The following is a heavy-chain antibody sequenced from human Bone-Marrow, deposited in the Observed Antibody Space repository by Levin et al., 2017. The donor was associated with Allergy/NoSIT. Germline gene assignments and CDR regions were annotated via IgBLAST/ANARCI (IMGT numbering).Heavy chain of an antibody. V-gene: IGHV1-2*02. CDR1: GYTFDDYY. D-gene: IGHD1-26*01. J-gene: IGHJ4*02. CDR3: ARGGSGTYLGFFVY. Sequence: ASVKVSCKTSGYTFDDYYIHWVRQAPGQGLEWMGWINPKSGGTNYAQNFQGRVTMTRDTSIRTFYMELTRLTSDDTAVYYCARGGSGTYLGFFVYWGQGTLVNVSS. CDR2: INPKSGGT.